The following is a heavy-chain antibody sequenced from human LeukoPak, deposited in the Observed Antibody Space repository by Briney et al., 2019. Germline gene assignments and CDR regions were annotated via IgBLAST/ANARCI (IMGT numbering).Heavy chain of an antibody. Sequence: GRSLRLSCAASGFTFSSYGMHWVRQAPGKGLEWVAVISYDGSNKYYADSVKGRFTISRDNSKNTLFLQMNSLRAEDTAVYYCAKRLGIVPAAYYFDYWGQGTLVTVSS. CDR2: ISYDGSNK. CDR1: GFTFSSYG. D-gene: IGHD2-2*01. V-gene: IGHV3-30*18. J-gene: IGHJ4*02. CDR3: AKRLGIVPAAYYFDY.